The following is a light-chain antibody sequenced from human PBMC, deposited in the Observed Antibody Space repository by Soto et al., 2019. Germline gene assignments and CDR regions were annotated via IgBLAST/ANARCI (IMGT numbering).Light chain of an antibody. J-gene: IGKJ4*01. V-gene: IGKV1-39*01. CDR2: AAS. Sequence: DLQMTQSPSSLSASVGDRVTITCRASQSISSYLNWYQQKPGKAPKLLIYAASSLQSGVPSRFSGSGAGTDFTLTISMLQPEDFATYYCQQSYSTPLTFGGGTKVEIK. CDR3: QQSYSTPLT. CDR1: QSISSY.